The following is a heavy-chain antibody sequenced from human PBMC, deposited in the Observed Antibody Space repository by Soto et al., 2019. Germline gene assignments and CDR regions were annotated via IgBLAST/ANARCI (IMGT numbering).Heavy chain of an antibody. J-gene: IGHJ6*02. V-gene: IGHV3-30*18. Sequence: GGYLRLSCAASGFTFSTYGMHWVRQAPGKGLEWVAVISYHGSNKYYPDSVKGRFTISRGNSKNKLDLQMNSLRAEDTAVDYCAKDAMVRGVNRSYYYDYVMDDWGQGTTVTVSS. CDR2: ISYHGSNK. CDR3: AKDAMVRGVNRSYYYDYVMDD. D-gene: IGHD3-10*01. CDR1: GFTFSTYG.